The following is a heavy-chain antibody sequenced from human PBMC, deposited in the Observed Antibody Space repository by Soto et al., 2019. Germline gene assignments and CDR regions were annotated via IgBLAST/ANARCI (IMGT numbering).Heavy chain of an antibody. CDR2: MNPDSGDT. D-gene: IGHD2-15*01. J-gene: IGHJ4*02. CDR1: GYLFSAFD. CDR3: VRQPGGVATPGDDY. Sequence: QVQLVQSGAEVKKPGASVKVSCEASGYLFSAFDINWVRQAGGQGLEWMGWMNPDSGDTAFAQRFQDRITMTRSTSISTAYMELSRLTSDDTAVYFCVRQPGGVATPGDDYWGQGTLVTVSS. V-gene: IGHV1-8*01.